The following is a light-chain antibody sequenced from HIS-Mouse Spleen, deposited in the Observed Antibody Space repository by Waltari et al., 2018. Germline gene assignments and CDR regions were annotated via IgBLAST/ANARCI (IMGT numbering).Light chain of an antibody. J-gene: IGLJ3*02. CDR1: NMGSTS. V-gene: IGLV3-21*02. CDR2: GDS. CDR3: QVWDSSSDHRV. Sequence: SYVLTQPPSVSVATGQTARITCGGNNMGSTSVHWYQQQPGQAPVLVVYGDSGRPSWIPERFSGSNSGNTATLTNSRVEAGDESDYYCQVWDSSSDHRVFGGGTKLTVL.